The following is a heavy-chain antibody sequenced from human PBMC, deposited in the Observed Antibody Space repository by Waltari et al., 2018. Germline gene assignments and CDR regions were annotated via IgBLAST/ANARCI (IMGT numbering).Heavy chain of an antibody. CDR2: ITTKTGKS. CDR3: ARWRPPDYGLDN. Sequence: QVQLVQSGSELKKPGTSVKISCTASGYTVTDYSLNWVRQASGQGFEWMARITTKTGKSTYAPDFTGRFVVSLDTSVSTAYLEIISLKAEDTAVYYCARWRPPDYGLDNWGQGTLVTVSA. J-gene: IGHJ4*02. D-gene: IGHD4-17*01. CDR1: GYTVTDYS. V-gene: IGHV7-4-1*02.